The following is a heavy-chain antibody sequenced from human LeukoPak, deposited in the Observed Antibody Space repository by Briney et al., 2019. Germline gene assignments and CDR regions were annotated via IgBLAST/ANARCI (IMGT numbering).Heavy chain of an antibody. J-gene: IGHJ4*02. D-gene: IGHD1-26*01. Sequence: SETLSLTCDVSGDFIRSYWWGWVRQPAGKGLEWIGRIYATGSTKFNPSLTSRLTMSMDTSTNQLSLKLSLNLTPVTAAVTAVYFCAIQGYTASYYFLDFWSQGTLVTVSP. V-gene: IGHV4-4*07. CDR2: IYATGST. CDR3: AIQGYTASYYFLDF. CDR1: GDFIRSYW.